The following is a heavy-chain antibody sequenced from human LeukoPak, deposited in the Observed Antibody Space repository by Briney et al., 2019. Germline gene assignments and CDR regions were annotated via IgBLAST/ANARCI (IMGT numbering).Heavy chain of an antibody. D-gene: IGHD3-16*01. CDR2: IYPGDSDT. CDR3: ARWGSSRVYGMGV. V-gene: IGHV5-51*01. J-gene: IGHJ6*02. CDR1: GYSFTTYW. Sequence: GESLKISCKGSGYSFTTYWIGWVRQMPRKGLEWMGIIYPGDSDTRYSPSFQGQVTISADKSISTAYLQWSSLKASDTAMYYCARWGSSRVYGMGVWGQGTTVTVSS.